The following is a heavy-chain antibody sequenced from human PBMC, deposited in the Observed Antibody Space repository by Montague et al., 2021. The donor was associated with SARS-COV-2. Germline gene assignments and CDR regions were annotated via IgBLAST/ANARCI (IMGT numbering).Heavy chain of an antibody. Sequence: SETLSLTCTVYGGSISSYYWSWIRQPAGKGLEWIGRIYISGSTNXXPSLKSRVTMSVDTSKNQFSLKPSSVTAADTAVYYCARHGKTRIAMIVVVIGYFDYWGQGTLVTVSS. CDR2: IYISGST. J-gene: IGHJ4*02. CDR1: GGSISSYY. V-gene: IGHV4-4*07. D-gene: IGHD3-22*01. CDR3: ARHGKTRIAMIVVVIGYFDY.